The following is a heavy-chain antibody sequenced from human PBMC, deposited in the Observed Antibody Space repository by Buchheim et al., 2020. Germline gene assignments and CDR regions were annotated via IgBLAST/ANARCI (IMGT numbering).Heavy chain of an antibody. CDR2: IGGSGGRT. J-gene: IGHJ4*02. V-gene: IGHV3-23*04. D-gene: IGHD6-13*01. Sequence: EVFLVESGGHLVQPGGSLRLSCAASGFPFGGYEMNWVRQAPGKGLEWVSSIGGSGGRTYYADSVKGRFTTSRDNSKNTLYLQMNSLRADDTAVYYCAKEKQQLPYWGQGT. CDR1: GFPFGGYE. CDR3: AKEKQQLPY.